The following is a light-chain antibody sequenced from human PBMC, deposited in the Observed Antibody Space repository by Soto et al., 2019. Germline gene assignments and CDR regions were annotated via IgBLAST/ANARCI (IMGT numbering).Light chain of an antibody. Sequence: QSVMTQPASVSVSPGQSITISCTGTSSDVGSYNFVSWYQQHPGKAPKLMIYEGSKRPSGVSNRFSGSKSGNTASLTISGLQAEDEADYYCCSYAGSSTYVVFGGGTQLTVL. CDR2: EGS. J-gene: IGLJ2*01. CDR3: CSYAGSSTYVV. V-gene: IGLV2-23*01. CDR1: SSDVGSYNF.